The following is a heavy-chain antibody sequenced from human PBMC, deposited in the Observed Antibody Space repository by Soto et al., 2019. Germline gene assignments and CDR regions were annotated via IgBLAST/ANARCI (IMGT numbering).Heavy chain of an antibody. J-gene: IGHJ4*02. CDR2: IYYSGST. CDR1: GGSISSGGYY. CDR3: ARDESSYGQLDY. Sequence: QVQLQESGPGLVKPSQTLSLTCTVSGGSISSGGYYWSWIRQHPGKGLEWIGYIYYSGSTYYNPSLKSRVTISVDTSKNQFSLRLSSVTAADTAVYYCARDESSYGQLDYWGQGTLVTDSS. V-gene: IGHV4-31*03. D-gene: IGHD2-2*01.